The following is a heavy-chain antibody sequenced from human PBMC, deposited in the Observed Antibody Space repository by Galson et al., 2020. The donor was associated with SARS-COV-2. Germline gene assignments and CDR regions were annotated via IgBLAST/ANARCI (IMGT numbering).Heavy chain of an antibody. CDR2: IYYSGST. J-gene: IGHJ6*02. CDR1: GGSISSGGYY. D-gene: IGHD3-22*01. CDR3: ARDIFYYDSSGYPYYYYYGMDV. Sequence: SETLSLTCTVSGGSISSGGYYWSWIRQHPGKGLEWIGYIYYSGSTYYNPSLKSRVTISVDTSKNQFSLKLSSVTAADTAVYYCARDIFYYDSSGYPYYYYYGMDVWGQGTTVTVSS. V-gene: IGHV4-31*03.